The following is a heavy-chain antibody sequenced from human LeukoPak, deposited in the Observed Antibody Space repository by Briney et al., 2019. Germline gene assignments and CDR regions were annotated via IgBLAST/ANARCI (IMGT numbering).Heavy chain of an antibody. CDR2: ISYDGSNK. D-gene: IGHD3-22*01. CDR1: GFTFSSYG. CDR3: AKEYDSSGFLPPPFDY. Sequence: GGSLRLSCAASGFTFSSYGMHWVRQAPGKGLEWVAVISYDGSNKYYADSVKGRFTISRDNSKNTLYLQMNSLRAEDTAVYYCAKEYDSSGFLPPPFDYWGQGTLVTVSS. J-gene: IGHJ4*02. V-gene: IGHV3-30*18.